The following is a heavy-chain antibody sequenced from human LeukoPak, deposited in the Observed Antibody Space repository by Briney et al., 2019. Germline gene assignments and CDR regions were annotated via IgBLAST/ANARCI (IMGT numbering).Heavy chain of an antibody. Sequence: GGSLRLSCAVSGFTFSTYGMHWVRQVPGKGLEWVAVIWYDGSIKYYADSVKGRFTISRDNSKNMVYLQMNSLRAEDTAVYYCARGQQLVKTDWGQGTLVTVSS. D-gene: IGHD6-13*01. CDR3: ARGQQLVKTD. J-gene: IGHJ4*02. CDR1: GFTFSTYG. CDR2: IWYDGSIK. V-gene: IGHV3-33*01.